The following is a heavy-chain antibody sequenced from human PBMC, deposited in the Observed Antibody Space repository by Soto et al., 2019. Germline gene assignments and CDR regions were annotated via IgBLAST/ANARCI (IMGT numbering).Heavy chain of an antibody. CDR3: ARDFMARGRDSNCFDP. V-gene: IGHV3-74*03. D-gene: IGHD3-10*01. CDR2: INSDGRNT. Sequence: GGSLRLSCALSGFIPSSCCMRWVSQVPGKRPVWVARINSDGRNTKYTGPVKCRFTISRNNAKNTLYLQMNSLRVEDTAVYYCARDFMARGRDSNCFDPWGQGTVVTVSS. J-gene: IGHJ5*02. CDR1: GFIPSSCC.